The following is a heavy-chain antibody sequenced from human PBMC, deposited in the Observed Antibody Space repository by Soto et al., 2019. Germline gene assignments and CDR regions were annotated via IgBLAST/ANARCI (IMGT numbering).Heavy chain of an antibody. Sequence: QVQLVESGGGLVKPGGSLRLSCAASGFTFSDYYMSWLRQAPGKGLGWVSYISSSSSYTNYADSVKGRFTISRDNAKNSLYLQINSLRAEDTAVYYCARDDFWSGSDYWGQGTLVTVSS. CDR3: ARDDFWSGSDY. CDR2: ISSSSSYT. D-gene: IGHD3-3*01. J-gene: IGHJ4*02. V-gene: IGHV3-11*06. CDR1: GFTFSDYY.